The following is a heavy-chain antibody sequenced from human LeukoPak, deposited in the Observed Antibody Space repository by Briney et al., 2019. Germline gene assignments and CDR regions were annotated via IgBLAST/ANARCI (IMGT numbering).Heavy chain of an antibody. CDR2: VSFEGSNK. D-gene: IGHD3-10*01. CDR1: GFTFSRYG. J-gene: IGHJ4*02. V-gene: IGHV3-30*18. CDR3: AKDMGYYYGSGSYPPENDY. Sequence: GGSLRLSCAASGFTFSRYGMLWVRQAPGKGLEWVAVVSFEGSNKYYADSVKGRFTISRDNSKNTLSLQMNSLRAEDTAVYYCAKDMGYYYGSGSYPPENDYWGQGTLVTVSS.